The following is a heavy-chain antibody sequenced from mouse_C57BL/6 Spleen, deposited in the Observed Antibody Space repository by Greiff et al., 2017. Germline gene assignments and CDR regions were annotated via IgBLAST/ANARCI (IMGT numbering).Heavy chain of an antibody. Sequence: QVQLQQPGAELVKPGASVKLSCKASGYTFTSYWMHWVKQRPGRGLEWIGRIDPNSGGTKYNEKFKSKATLTVDKPSSTAYMPLSSLTSEDSAVYYCARGDQDYAMDYWGQGTSVTVSS. D-gene: IGHD3-3*01. CDR3: ARGDQDYAMDY. CDR2: IDPNSGGT. V-gene: IGHV1-72*01. CDR1: GYTFTSYW. J-gene: IGHJ4*01.